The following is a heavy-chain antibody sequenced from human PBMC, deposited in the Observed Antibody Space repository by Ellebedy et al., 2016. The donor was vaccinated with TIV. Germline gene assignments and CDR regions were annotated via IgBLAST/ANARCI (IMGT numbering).Heavy chain of an antibody. CDR1: GYTFTSYY. CDR3: ARVTTVTTASLYGMDV. J-gene: IGHJ6*02. Sequence: ASVKVSCKASGYTFTSYYMHWVRQAPGQGLEWMGIINPSGGSTSYAQKFQGRVTMTRDTSTSTVYMELSSLRSEDTAVYYCARVTTVTTASLYGMDVWGQGTTVTVSS. V-gene: IGHV1-46*01. D-gene: IGHD4-17*01. CDR2: INPSGGST.